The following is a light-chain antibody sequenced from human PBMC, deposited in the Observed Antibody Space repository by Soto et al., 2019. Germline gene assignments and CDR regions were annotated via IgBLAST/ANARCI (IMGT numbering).Light chain of an antibody. V-gene: IGLV1-44*01. J-gene: IGLJ1*01. CDR1: SSNIGSTT. CDR3: SSYTDVVTLEV. Sequence: QSVLTQPPSASGTPGQRVTISCSGSSSNIGSTTVNWYQQLPGTAPKLLIYSNNQRPSGVPDRFSGSKSGNTASLTISGLQAEDVADYYCSSYTDVVTLEVFGPGTKVTVL. CDR2: SNN.